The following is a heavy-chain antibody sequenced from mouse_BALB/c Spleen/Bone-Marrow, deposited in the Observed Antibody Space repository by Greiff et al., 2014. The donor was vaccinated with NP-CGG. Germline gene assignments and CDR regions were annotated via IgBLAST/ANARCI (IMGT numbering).Heavy chain of an antibody. V-gene: IGHV1-82*01. CDR3: ARDGYGKRNYFDY. Sequence: VQLQQSGPELVKPGASVKISCKASGYAFSSSWMNWVKQRPGQGLEWIGRIYPGDGDTNYNGKFKGKATLTADISSSTAYMQLSSLTSVDSAVYFCARDGYGKRNYFDYWGQGTTLTVSS. J-gene: IGHJ2*01. CDR2: IYPGDGDT. CDR1: GYAFSSSW. D-gene: IGHD2-1*01.